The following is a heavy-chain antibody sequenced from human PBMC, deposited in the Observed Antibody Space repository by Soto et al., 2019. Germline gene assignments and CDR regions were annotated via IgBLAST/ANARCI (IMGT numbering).Heavy chain of an antibody. J-gene: IGHJ4*02. CDR1: GFTFRNYA. CDR2: ISGSGGGT. V-gene: IGHV3-23*01. CDR3: AKDFIHYQWLRTYFDF. D-gene: IGHD5-12*01. Sequence: EVQLLESGGGLVQPGGSLRLSCAASGFTFRNYAMSWVRQAPGKGLEWVSGISGSGGGTYYADSVKGRFTISRDDSKNTLYLQINSLRAEDSAKYYCAKDFIHYQWLRTYFDFWGQGTLVTVSS.